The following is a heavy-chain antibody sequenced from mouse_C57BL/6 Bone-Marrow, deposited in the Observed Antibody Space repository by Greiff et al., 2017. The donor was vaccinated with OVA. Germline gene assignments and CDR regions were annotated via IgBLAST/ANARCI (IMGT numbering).Heavy chain of an antibody. CDR1: GFSLRTFGMG. Sequence: QVTLKESGPGILQPSQTLSLTCSFSGFSLRTFGMGVGWIRQPSGKGLEWLAHIWWDDAKYYNPALKSRLTISKDTSKNQVFLKIANVDTADTATYYCARIVGNYDYYAMDYWGQGTSVTVSS. V-gene: IGHV8-8*01. D-gene: IGHD2-1*01. CDR2: IWWDDAK. CDR3: ARIVGNYDYYAMDY. J-gene: IGHJ4*01.